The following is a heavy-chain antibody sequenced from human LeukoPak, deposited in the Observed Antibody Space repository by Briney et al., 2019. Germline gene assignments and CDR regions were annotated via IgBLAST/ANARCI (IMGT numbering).Heavy chain of an antibody. CDR3: ARFEWDASSGWYRIDY. CDR1: GYTFTSYG. V-gene: IGHV1-18*01. Sequence: ASVKVSCTASGYTFTSYGISWVRQAPGRGLEWMGWISAYNGNTNYAQKLQGRVTMTTDTSTSTAYMELRSLRSDDTAVYYCARFEWDASSGWYRIDYWGQGTLVTVSS. J-gene: IGHJ4*02. D-gene: IGHD6-19*01. CDR2: ISAYNGNT.